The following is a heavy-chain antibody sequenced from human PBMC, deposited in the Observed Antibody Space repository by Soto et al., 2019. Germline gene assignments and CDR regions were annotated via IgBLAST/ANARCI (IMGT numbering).Heavy chain of an antibody. V-gene: IGHV4-39*01. D-gene: IGHD4-17*01. CDR3: ARLLRRSDAFDI. J-gene: IGHJ3*02. CDR2: IYYSGST. CDR1: GGSISSSSYY. Sequence: QLQLQESGPGLVKPSETLSLTCTVSGGSISSSSYYWGWIRQPPGKGLEWIGSIYYSGSTYYNPSLKSRVTISVDTSKNQFSLKLSSVTAADTAVYYCARLLRRSDAFDIWGQGTMVTVS.